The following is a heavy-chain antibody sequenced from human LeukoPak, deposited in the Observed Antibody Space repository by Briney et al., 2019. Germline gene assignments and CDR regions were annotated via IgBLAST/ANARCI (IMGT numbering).Heavy chain of an antibody. J-gene: IGHJ4*02. CDR3: ARAAYGSGSYLPSIFDY. CDR2: INHSGST. D-gene: IGHD3-10*01. V-gene: IGHV4-34*01. CDR1: GGSFSGHY. Sequence: SETLSLTCAVYGGSFSGHYWSWIRQPPGKGLEWIGEINHSGSTNYNPSLKSRVTISVDTSKNQFSLKLSSVTAADTAVYYCARAAYGSGSYLPSIFDYWGQGTLVTVSS.